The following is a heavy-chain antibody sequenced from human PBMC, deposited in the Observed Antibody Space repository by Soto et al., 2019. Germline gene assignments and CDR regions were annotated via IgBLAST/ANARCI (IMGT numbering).Heavy chain of an antibody. Sequence: KPGGSLRLSCAASGFTFRSFTMNWVRQAPGKGLEWVSTISSNSAYIYYTDALRGRFTISRDNAKNSLHLQMNSLRAEDTAVYYCTRDASRDSSARGWFDPWGPGTLVNV. V-gene: IGHV3-21*01. CDR3: TRDASRDSSARGWFDP. J-gene: IGHJ5*02. CDR2: ISSNSAYI. CDR1: GFTFRSFT. D-gene: IGHD6-13*01.